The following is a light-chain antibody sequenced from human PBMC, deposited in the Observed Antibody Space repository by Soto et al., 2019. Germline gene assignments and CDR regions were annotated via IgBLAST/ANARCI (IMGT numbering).Light chain of an antibody. CDR1: GRGGSS. CDR3: QQYAEYST. V-gene: IGKV1-NL1*01. CDR2: GES. J-gene: IGKJ2*01. Sequence: DIRLTQSPSSLSASVGDRVTMTCRASGRGGSSLAWYQKKAVEARNLLFHGESTAAPDVPLRFSASGSGTECTFVIDSLQAGDFGTFCCQQYAEYSTFGRGTRLEI.